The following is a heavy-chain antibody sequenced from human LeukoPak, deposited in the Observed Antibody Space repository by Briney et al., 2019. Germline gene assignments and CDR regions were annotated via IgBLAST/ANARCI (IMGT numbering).Heavy chain of an antibody. J-gene: IGHJ4*02. Sequence: GGSLRLSCAASGFTFSSDWMNWVRQAPGKGLEWVANIKQAGSEKYYVDSVKGRFTISRDNAKNSLYLQMNSLRAEDTAVYYCARWIGGFDYWGQGTLVTVSS. CDR2: IKQAGSEK. V-gene: IGHV3-7*01. CDR1: GFTFSSDW. CDR3: ARWIGGFDY. D-gene: IGHD3-10*01.